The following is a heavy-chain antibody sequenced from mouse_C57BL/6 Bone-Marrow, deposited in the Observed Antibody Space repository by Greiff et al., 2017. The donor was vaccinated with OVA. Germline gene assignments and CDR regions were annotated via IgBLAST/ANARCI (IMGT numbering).Heavy chain of an antibody. CDR1: YFAFMASA. V-gene: IGHV1-49*01. CDR3: ARAKITTVVARDYYAMDY. D-gene: IGHD1-1*01. J-gene: IGHJ4*01. Sequence: LVESGAELVRPGSSVKLSCKDSYFAFMASAMHWVKQRPGHGLEWIGSFTMYSDATEYSENFKGKATLTANTSSSTAYMELSSLTSEDSAVYYCARAKITTVVARDYYAMDYWGQGTSVTVSS. CDR2: FTMYSDAT.